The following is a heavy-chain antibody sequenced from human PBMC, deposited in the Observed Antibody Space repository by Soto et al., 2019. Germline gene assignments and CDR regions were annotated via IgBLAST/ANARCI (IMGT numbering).Heavy chain of an antibody. CDR2: IVPMFRIA. J-gene: IGHJ6*02. CDR1: GGPFSDYA. Sequence: QLQLVQSGAEVKKPGSSVKVSCQVSGGPFSDYAINWVRQAPGQGLDWMGGIVPMFRIARYAQKFQGRVTITADEYTGTAYMELRSLRSEDTAVYYCARRGERGGIIRDYYYYNMDVWGQGTTVTVSS. D-gene: IGHD3-10*01. V-gene: IGHV1-69*01. CDR3: ARRGERGGIIRDYYYYNMDV.